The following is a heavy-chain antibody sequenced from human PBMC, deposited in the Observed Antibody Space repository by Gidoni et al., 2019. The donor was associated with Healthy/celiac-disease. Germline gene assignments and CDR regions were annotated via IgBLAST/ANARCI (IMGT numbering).Heavy chain of an antibody. V-gene: IGHV3-23*01. CDR2: ISSSGGST. Sequence: EVQLLESGGGLVQPGGSLRLSCAASGFTCSSYAMSWVRQAPGKGLEWVSAISSSGGSTYYADSVKGRFTISRDNSKNTLYLQMNSLRAEDTAVYYCAKDPLDGSGSYNWFDPWGQGTLVTVSS. CDR3: AKDPLDGSGSYNWFDP. D-gene: IGHD3-10*01. CDR1: GFTCSSYA. J-gene: IGHJ5*02.